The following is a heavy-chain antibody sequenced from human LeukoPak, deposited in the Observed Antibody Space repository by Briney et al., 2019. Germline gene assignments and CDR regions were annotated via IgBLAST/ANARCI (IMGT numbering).Heavy chain of an antibody. J-gene: IGHJ3*02. CDR2: IYSGGST. CDR3: ARDLSVGALDI. D-gene: IGHD1-26*01. Sequence: GGSLRLSCADSGYTVSSNYMSWVRQAPGKGLEWVSVIYSGGSTYYADSVKGRFTISRDNSKNTLYLQMNSLRAEDTAVYYCARDLSVGALDICGLGTMVTVSS. V-gene: IGHV3-53*01. CDR1: GYTVSSNY.